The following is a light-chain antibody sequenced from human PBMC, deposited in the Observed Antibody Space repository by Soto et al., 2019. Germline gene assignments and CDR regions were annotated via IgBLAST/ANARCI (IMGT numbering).Light chain of an antibody. CDR3: TSYTGSAPFYC. V-gene: IGLV2-14*03. J-gene: IGLJ1*01. CDR2: DVN. CDR1: TSDSEGSVY. Sequence: QSALTQPASPSGSPGQSITIYCTGATSDSEGSVYVSWYQQHPGQAPKLMIFDVNNRPSGVSGRFSGSKSGDTASLTISGLQAEHDGDYYCTSYTGSAPFYCFGSGTKVTV.